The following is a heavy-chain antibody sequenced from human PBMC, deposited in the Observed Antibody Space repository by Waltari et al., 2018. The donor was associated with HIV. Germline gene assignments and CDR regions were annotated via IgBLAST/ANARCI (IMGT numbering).Heavy chain of an antibody. J-gene: IGHJ6*02. V-gene: IGHV3-23*01. Sequence: EVQLLESGGVLVQPGWFLRLTCAAAGFAFSSYALVWVRQAPGKGLEWVSAISGSGGSTYYADSVKGRFTISRDNSKNTLYLQMNSLRAEDTAVYYCAKGCGSGYYYYGMDVWGQGTTVTVSS. CDR2: ISGSGGST. CDR3: AKGCGSGYYYYGMDV. CDR1: GFAFSSYA. D-gene: IGHD2-21*01.